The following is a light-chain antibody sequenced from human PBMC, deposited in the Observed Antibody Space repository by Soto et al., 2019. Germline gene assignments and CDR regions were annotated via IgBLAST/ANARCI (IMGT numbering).Light chain of an antibody. Sequence: DIVMTQSPATLSASPGERATLSCRASQSVSRNLAWYQQKPGQAPRLLIYGASTRATGIPARFSGSGSGTEFTLTISSLQSEDFAFYYCQQYNNWPRTFGQGTKVEIK. CDR2: GAS. V-gene: IGKV3-15*01. CDR3: QQYNNWPRT. CDR1: QSVSRN. J-gene: IGKJ1*01.